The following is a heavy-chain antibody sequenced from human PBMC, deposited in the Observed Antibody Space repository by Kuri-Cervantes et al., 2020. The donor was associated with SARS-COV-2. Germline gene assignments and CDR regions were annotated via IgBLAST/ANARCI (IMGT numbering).Heavy chain of an antibody. V-gene: IGHV4-39*01. Sequence: CTVPGGPISSSSYYRGWVRQPPGKGLEWIGSIYYRGSTYYHPSIKSRVTISVDTSKNQFSPKLSSVTAADTAVYYCARSRAMIVAQADAFDIWGQGTMVTVSS. CDR1: GGPISSSSYY. CDR2: IYYRGST. J-gene: IGHJ3*02. D-gene: IGHD3-22*01. CDR3: ARSRAMIVAQADAFDI.